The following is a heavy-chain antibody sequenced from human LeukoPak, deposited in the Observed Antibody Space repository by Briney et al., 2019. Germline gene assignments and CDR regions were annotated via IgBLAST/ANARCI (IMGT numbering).Heavy chain of an antibody. J-gene: IGHJ4*02. V-gene: IGHV4-39*01. CDR2: IYYSANT. CDR1: GGSISSSRYY. CDR3: ARHDFSAAMTMFDY. D-gene: IGHD5-18*01. Sequence: NPSETLSLTCTVSGGSISSSRYYWGWLRQPPGKGLEWIGSIYYSANTYYNPSLKSRVTISVDTSKNHFSLKLSSVTAADTAVYYCARHDFSAAMTMFDYWGQGILVTVSS.